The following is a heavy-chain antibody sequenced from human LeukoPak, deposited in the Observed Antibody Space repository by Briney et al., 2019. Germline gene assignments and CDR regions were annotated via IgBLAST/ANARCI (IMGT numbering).Heavy chain of an antibody. CDR3: ARYDSSGYPFDP. CDR2: IYHSGST. Sequence: SGTLSLTCAVSGGSISSSNWWSWVRQPPGKGLEWIGEIYHSGSTNYNPSLKSRVTISVDTSKNQFSLKLSSVTAADTAVYYCARYDSSGYPFDPWGQGTLVTVSS. CDR1: GGSISSSNW. D-gene: IGHD3-22*01. V-gene: IGHV4-4*02. J-gene: IGHJ5*02.